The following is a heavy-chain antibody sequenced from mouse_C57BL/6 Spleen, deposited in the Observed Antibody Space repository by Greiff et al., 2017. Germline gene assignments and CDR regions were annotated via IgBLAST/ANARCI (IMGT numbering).Heavy chain of an antibody. CDR3: ARRQLRLQNAMDY. J-gene: IGHJ4*01. D-gene: IGHD3-2*02. CDR1: GFTFSDYG. Sequence: EVKLVESGGGLVKPGGSLKLSCAASGFTFSDYGMHWVRQAPEKGLEWVAYISSGSSTIYYADTVKGRFTISRDNAKNTLFLQMTSLRSEDTAMYYCARRQLRLQNAMDYWGQGTSVTVAS. V-gene: IGHV5-17*01. CDR2: ISSGSSTI.